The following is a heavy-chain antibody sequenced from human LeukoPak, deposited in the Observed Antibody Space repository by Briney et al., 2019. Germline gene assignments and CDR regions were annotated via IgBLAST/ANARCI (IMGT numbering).Heavy chain of an antibody. D-gene: IGHD1-1*01. Sequence: GGSLRLSCAASGFTFSDYYMSWIRQAPGKGLEWISYISSSSSYTNYADSVKGRFTISRDNAKNSLYLQMNSLRAEDTAVYYCVRGTGTTFGYWGQGTLVTVSS. CDR3: VRGTGTTFGY. CDR2: ISSSSSYT. J-gene: IGHJ4*02. CDR1: GFTFSDYY. V-gene: IGHV3-11*06.